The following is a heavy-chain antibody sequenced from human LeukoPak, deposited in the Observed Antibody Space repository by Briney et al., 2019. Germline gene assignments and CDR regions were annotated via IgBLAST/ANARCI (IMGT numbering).Heavy chain of an antibody. CDR3: AKVSVSGCYYCLDY. J-gene: IGHJ4*02. CDR1: GFTFSSYG. V-gene: IGHV3-30*18. Sequence: GGSLRLSCAASGFTFSSYGMHWVRQAPGKGLEWVAVISYDGSNKYYADSVKGRFTISRDNSKNTLYLQMNSLRAEDTAVYYCAKVSVSGCYYCLDYWGQGTLVTVSS. CDR2: ISYDGSNK. D-gene: IGHD3-22*01.